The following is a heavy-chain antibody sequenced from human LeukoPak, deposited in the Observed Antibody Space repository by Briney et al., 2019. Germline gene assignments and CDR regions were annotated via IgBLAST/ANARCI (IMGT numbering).Heavy chain of an antibody. CDR1: GGSISSGDYY. J-gene: IGHJ4*02. Sequence: PSQTLSLTCTVSGGSISSGDYYWSWIRQPPGKGLEWIGYIYYIGNTFYNPSLKSRVTISVDTSKNQFSLKLSSVTAADTAVYYCARHMYSSGWYYFDYWGQGTLVTVSS. CDR2: IYYIGNT. CDR3: ARHMYSSGWYYFDY. D-gene: IGHD6-19*01. V-gene: IGHV4-30-4*01.